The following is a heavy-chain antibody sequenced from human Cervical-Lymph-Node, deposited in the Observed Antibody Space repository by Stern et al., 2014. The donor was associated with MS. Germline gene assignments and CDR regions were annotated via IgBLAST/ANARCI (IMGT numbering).Heavy chain of an antibody. J-gene: IGHJ5*02. CDR2: IIVGSGNT. CDR1: GFTFSTSA. CDR3: AAETYTDGCCWFDP. D-gene: IGHD4-11*01. V-gene: IGHV1-58*02. Sequence: QLVQSGPEVKKPGASVKVSCKASGFTFSTSAIQWVRQARGQSLEWTGWIIVGSGNTNYAQRVQERVTITRDMSTSTAYMELRSLRSEDTAVYYCAAETYTDGCCWFDPWGQGTLVTVSS.